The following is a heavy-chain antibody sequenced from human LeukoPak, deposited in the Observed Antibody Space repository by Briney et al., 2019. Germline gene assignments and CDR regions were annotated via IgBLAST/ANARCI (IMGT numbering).Heavy chain of an antibody. J-gene: IGHJ4*02. CDR1: GFTFSSFC. Sequence: PGGSLRLSCTASGFTFSSFCMSWVRQAPGKGLEWVSTMSGSAGSTHYADSVKGRFTISRDTSKNMLYLQMTSLRAEDTALYYCAKGSTFGDLNYFDSWGQGALVSVSS. V-gene: IGHV3-23*01. D-gene: IGHD4-17*01. CDR3: AKGSTFGDLNYFDS. CDR2: MSGSAGST.